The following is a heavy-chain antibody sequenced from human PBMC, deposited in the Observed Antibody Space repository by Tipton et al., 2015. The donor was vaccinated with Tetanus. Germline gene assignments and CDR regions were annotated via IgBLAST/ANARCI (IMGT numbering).Heavy chain of an antibody. D-gene: IGHD2-2*01. J-gene: IGHJ3*01. V-gene: IGHV4-30-2*01. CDR2: MYYSGTT. CDR3: ARRSYCSSSRCFDAFDL. Sequence: LRLSCAVSGGSISSGGYSWTWIRQPPGKGLQWIGYMYYSGTTHYNPSLKSRVTISIDRSKNQLSLKLTSVTAADTAVYYCARRSYCSSSRCFDAFDLWGQGTMVTVSS. CDR1: GGSISSGGYS.